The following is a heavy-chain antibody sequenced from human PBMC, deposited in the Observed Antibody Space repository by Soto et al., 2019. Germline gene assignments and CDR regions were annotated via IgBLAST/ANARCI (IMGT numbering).Heavy chain of an antibody. CDR2: IYYSGST. CDR3: ATLTITNYYYYYGMDV. Sequence: QLQLQESGPGLVKPSETLSLTCTVSGGSISSSSYYWGWIRQPPGKGLEWIGSIYYSGSTYYNPSLKSRVTISVDTSKNQFSLKLSSVTAADTAVYYCATLTITNYYYYYGMDVWGQGTTVTVSS. J-gene: IGHJ6*02. CDR1: GGSISSSSYY. V-gene: IGHV4-39*01.